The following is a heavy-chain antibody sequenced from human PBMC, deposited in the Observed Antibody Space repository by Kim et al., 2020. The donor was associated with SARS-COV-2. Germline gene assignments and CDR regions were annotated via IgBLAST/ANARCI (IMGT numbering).Heavy chain of an antibody. CDR3: ARDSAAYGYGMDV. CDR2: ISSSSSYI. CDR1: GFTFSSYS. J-gene: IGHJ6*02. D-gene: IGHD4-17*01. V-gene: IGHV3-21*04. Sequence: GGSLRLSCAASGFTFSSYSMNWVRQAPGKGLEWVSSISSSSSYIYYADSVKGRFTISRDNAKNSLYLQMNSLRAEDTAVYYCARDSAAYGYGMDVWGQGTTVTVSS.